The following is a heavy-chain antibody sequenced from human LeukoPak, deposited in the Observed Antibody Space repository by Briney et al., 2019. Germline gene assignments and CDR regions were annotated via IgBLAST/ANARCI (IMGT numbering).Heavy chain of an antibody. D-gene: IGHD6-19*01. CDR1: GYTFTSYG. CDR3: AVGIAVAAKGQVDY. Sequence: ASVKVSCKASGYTFTSYGISWVRQAPGQGLEWTGSISAYNGNTNYAQKLQGRVTMTTDTSTSTAYMELRSLRSDDTAVYYCAVGIAVAAKGQVDYWGQGTLVTVSS. J-gene: IGHJ4*02. CDR2: ISAYNGNT. V-gene: IGHV1-18*01.